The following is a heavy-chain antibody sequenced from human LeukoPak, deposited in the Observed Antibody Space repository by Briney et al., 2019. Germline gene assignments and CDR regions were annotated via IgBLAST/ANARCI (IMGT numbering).Heavy chain of an antibody. V-gene: IGHV1-8*01. D-gene: IGHD2-15*01. CDR1: GYTFISYD. CDR3: ARGGGSWNWFDP. CDR2: MNPNSGNT. J-gene: IGHJ5*02. Sequence: ASVKGSCKASGYTFISYDINWVRQATGQGLEWMGWMNPNSGNTGYAQKFQGRVTMTRNTSISTAYMELSSLPSEDTAVYYCARGGGSWNWFDPWGQGTLVTVSS.